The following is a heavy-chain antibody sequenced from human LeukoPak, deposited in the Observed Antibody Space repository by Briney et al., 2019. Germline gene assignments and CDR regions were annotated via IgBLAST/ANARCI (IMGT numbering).Heavy chain of an antibody. D-gene: IGHD6-13*01. Sequence: GASVKVSCKASGYTFANYDINWVRQATGQGFEWMGWMNPNSGNTGYAQKFQGRVTMTRNTSISTAYMELSSLRSEDTAVYYCARGGIAAAAYYYYYGMDVWGQGTTVAVSS. V-gene: IGHV1-8*01. J-gene: IGHJ6*02. CDR3: ARGGIAAAAYYYYYGMDV. CDR2: MNPNSGNT. CDR1: GYTFANYD.